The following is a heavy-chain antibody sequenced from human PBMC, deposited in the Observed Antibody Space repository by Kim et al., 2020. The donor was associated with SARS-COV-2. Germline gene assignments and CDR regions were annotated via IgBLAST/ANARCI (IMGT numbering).Heavy chain of an antibody. J-gene: IGHJ6*02. Sequence: SETLSLICAVYGGSFNDYYWSWIRQPPGKGLEWIGEINHSGSTNYNPFLRSRVIISVDTSKNQFSLKLSSVTAADTAVYYCAGGQDVDSGRYGGMDVWG. V-gene: IGHV4-34*01. CDR2: INHSGST. D-gene: IGHD3-10*01. CDR1: GGSFNDYY. CDR3: AGGQDVDSGRYGGMDV.